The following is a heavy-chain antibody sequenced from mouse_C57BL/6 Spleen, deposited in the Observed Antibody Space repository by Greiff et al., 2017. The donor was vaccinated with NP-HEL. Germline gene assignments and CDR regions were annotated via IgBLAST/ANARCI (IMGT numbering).Heavy chain of an antibody. D-gene: IGHD4-1*01. Sequence: DVMLVESGGDLVKPGGSLKLSCAASGFTFSSYGMSWVRQTPDKRLEWVATISSGGSYTYYPDSVKGRFTISRDNAKNTLYLQMSSLKSEDTAMYYCARDNWDWYFDVWGTGTTVTVSS. CDR3: ARDNWDWYFDV. V-gene: IGHV5-6*02. CDR1: GFTFSSYG. CDR2: ISSGGSYT. J-gene: IGHJ1*03.